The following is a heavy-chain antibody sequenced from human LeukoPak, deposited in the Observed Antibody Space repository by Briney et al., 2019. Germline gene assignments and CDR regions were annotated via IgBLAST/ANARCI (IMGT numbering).Heavy chain of an antibody. Sequence: GGSLRLSCAASVFTFASYAMNWVRQAPGTGLEWVSAISGGSDNTYYAGSVKGRFTNSRDNSKNTLYLQMNSLRAEDAAVYYCAKLTGSNCYLPVDCGGQGALVTVSS. V-gene: IGHV3-23*01. J-gene: IGHJ4*02. D-gene: IGHD2-21*02. CDR3: AKLTGSNCYLPVDC. CDR1: VFTFASYA. CDR2: ISGGSDNT.